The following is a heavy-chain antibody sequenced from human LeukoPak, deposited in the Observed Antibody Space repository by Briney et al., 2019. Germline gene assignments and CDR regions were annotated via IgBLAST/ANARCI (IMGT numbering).Heavy chain of an antibody. V-gene: IGHV1-69*04. CDR1: GGTFSSYA. CDR2: IIPILGIA. Sequence: ASVKVSCKASGGTFSSYAISWVRQAPGQGLEWMGRIIPILGIANYAQKFQGRVTITADKSTSTAYMELSSLRSEDTAVYYCAKAVVVRGYFDYWGQGTLVTVSS. J-gene: IGHJ4*02. D-gene: IGHD3-10*01. CDR3: AKAVVVRGYFDY.